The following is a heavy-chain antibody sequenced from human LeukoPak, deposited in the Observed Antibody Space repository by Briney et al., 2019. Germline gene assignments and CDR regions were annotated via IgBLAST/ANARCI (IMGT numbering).Heavy chain of an antibody. CDR1: GYTFTSYY. D-gene: IGHD5-18*01. V-gene: IGHV1-46*01. CDR2: INPSAGST. Sequence: ASVKVSCMSSGYTFTSYYMHWVRQAPGQGREGMGIINPSAGSTSYAQKFQGRGTMTRDTSTSTVYMELSSLRSEDTAVDYCARGGLQLLSPLDFWGQGTLVTVSS. J-gene: IGHJ4*02. CDR3: ARGGLQLLSPLDF.